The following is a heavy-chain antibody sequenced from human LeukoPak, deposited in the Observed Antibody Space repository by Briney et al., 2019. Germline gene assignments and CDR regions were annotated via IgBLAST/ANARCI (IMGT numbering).Heavy chain of an antibody. J-gene: IGHJ4*02. CDR2: INPGSGGT. Sequence: GASVKVSCKASGYTFTGYYIHWVRQAPGQGLEWMGRINPGSGGTIYAQKFQGRVAMTRDTSISTAYMELSRLRSDDTAVYCCAREQGGSGTYGVDYWGQGTLVTVSS. D-gene: IGHD1-26*01. CDR1: GYTFTGYY. V-gene: IGHV1-2*06. CDR3: AREQGGSGTYGVDY.